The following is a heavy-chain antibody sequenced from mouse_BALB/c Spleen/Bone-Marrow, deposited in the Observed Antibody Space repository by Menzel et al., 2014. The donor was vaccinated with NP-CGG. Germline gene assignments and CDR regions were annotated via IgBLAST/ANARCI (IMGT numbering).Heavy chain of an antibody. CDR3: ARDGDYRYAWFSY. CDR2: ISDGGGHT. CDR1: GFSSSDHY. D-gene: IGHD2-14*01. V-gene: IGHV5-4*02. J-gene: IGHJ3*01. Sequence: EVQGVESGGRLVKPGGSLKLSCAASGFSSSDHYMYWVRQTPEKRLEWVATISDGGGHTYYSDSVKGRFTISRDNAKNNLYLQMSSLKSEDTAMYHCARDGDYRYAWFSYWGQGTPVTVSA.